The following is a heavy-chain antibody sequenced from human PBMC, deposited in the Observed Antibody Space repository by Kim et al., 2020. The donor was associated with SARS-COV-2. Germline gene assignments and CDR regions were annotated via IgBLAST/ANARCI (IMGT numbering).Heavy chain of an antibody. V-gene: IGHV3-48*03. Sequence: IYYAASVNGRFTISRDNAKNSLYLQVNSLRAEDTAVYYCARVGRSSSPPCWGQGTLVTVSS. CDR2: I. CDR3: ARVGRSSSPPC. J-gene: IGHJ4*02. D-gene: IGHD6-13*01.